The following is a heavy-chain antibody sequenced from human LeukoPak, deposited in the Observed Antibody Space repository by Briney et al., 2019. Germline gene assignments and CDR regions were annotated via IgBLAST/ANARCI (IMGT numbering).Heavy chain of an antibody. Sequence: GGSLRLSCAASGFTFSSYSMNWVRQAPGKGLEWVSSISSSSYIYYADSVKGRFTISRDNAKNSLYLQMNSLRAEDTAVYYCVRGDYDFWSGYLYYFDYWGQGTLVTVSS. CDR3: VRGDYDFWSGYLYYFDY. CDR2: ISSSSYI. D-gene: IGHD3-3*01. V-gene: IGHV3-21*01. CDR1: GFTFSSYS. J-gene: IGHJ4*02.